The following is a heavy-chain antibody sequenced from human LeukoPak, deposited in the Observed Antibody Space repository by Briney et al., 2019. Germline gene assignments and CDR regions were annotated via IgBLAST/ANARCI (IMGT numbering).Heavy chain of an antibody. V-gene: IGHV1-2*04. CDR1: GYTFTGYY. D-gene: IGHD3-10*01. J-gene: IGHJ6*04. Sequence: HWASVTVSCKASGYTFTGYYFHWVRQAPGQGLEWMGWINPNGGGTNYAQKFQGWVTMTTDTSISAAYLDLNRLCSDDAAVYYCARGAWFGELRGGGLDVWGKGTTVTVSS. CDR3: ARGAWFGELRGGGLDV. CDR2: INPNGGGT.